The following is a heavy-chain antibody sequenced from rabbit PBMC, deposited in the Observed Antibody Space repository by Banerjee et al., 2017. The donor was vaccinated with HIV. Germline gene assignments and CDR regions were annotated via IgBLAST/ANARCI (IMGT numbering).Heavy chain of an antibody. CDR3: AREGSGYYAFNL. Sequence: QEQLEESGGDLVKPEGSLTLTCTASGFSFSSGYHMCWVRQAPGKGLEWIACIGVGGGGAWYASWAKGRFTISKTSSTTVTLQMTSLTAADTATYFCAREGSGYYAFNLWGPGTLVTVS. J-gene: IGHJ4*01. V-gene: IGHV1S45*01. D-gene: IGHD1-1*01. CDR2: IGVGGGGA. CDR1: GFSFSSGYH.